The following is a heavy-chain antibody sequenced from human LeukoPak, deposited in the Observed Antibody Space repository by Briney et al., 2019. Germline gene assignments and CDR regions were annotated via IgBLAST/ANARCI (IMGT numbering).Heavy chain of an antibody. V-gene: IGHV1-69*04. J-gene: IGHJ5*02. Sequence: SSVKVSCKASGGTFSSYTISWVRQAPGQGLEWMGRIIPILGIANYAQKFQGRVTITADKSTSTAYMELSSLRSEDTAVYYCAGDLPDIVVVPAAIFDPWGQGTLVTVSS. CDR1: GGTFSSYT. D-gene: IGHD2-2*01. CDR2: IIPILGIA. CDR3: AGDLPDIVVVPAAIFDP.